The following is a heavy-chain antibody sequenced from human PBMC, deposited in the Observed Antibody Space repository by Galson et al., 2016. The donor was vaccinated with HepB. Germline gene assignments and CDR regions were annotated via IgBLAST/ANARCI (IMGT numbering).Heavy chain of an antibody. CDR2: IYHSGST. D-gene: IGHD1-26*01. CDR1: CASISSGDYF. Sequence: TLSLTCSVSCASISSGDYFWTWIRQPPGKALEWIGYIYHSGSTYYNPSLRSRVSMSVDTSKNQFSLGLTSVTPGDSAVYHCARDGEVGANWFDPWGQGTLVTVAS. V-gene: IGHV4-30-4*01. CDR3: ARDGEVGANWFDP. J-gene: IGHJ5*02.